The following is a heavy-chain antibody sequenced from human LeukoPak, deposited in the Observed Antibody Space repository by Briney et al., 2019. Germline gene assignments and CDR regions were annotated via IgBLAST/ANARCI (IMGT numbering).Heavy chain of an antibody. Sequence: SETLSLTCTVSGGSISSGDYYWSWIRLPPGKGLEWIGYIYYSGSTYYNPSLKSRVTISVDTSKNQFSLKLSSVTAADTAVYYCARGKPVKISGAFDIWGQGTMVTVSS. J-gene: IGHJ3*02. CDR2: IYYSGST. V-gene: IGHV4-30-4*01. CDR1: GGSISSGDYY. CDR3: ARGKPVKISGAFDI. D-gene: IGHD3-10*01.